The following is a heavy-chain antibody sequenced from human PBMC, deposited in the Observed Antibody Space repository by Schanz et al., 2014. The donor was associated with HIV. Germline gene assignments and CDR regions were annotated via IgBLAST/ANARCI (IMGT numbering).Heavy chain of an antibody. D-gene: IGHD3-10*01. V-gene: IGHV3-9*01. CDR1: GFTFDDYA. CDR2: ISWNSVSI. CDR3: ARKTDGSYDDRPFDI. Sequence: EVQLVESGGALVQPGRSLRLSCAASGFTFDDYAMHWVRQAPGKGLEWVSGISWNSVSIGYADSVRGRFTISRDNAENSLYLQLSGLRGDDTAVYYCARKTDGSYDDRPFDIWGQGTVVTVSS. J-gene: IGHJ3*02.